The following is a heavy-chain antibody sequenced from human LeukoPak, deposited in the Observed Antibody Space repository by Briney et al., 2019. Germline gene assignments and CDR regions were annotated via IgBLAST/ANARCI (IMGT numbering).Heavy chain of an antibody. Sequence: GGSLRLSCLASGFTFGVYIMNWVRQAPGKGQEWVGFVRSNAYGGTTEYAASVKGRFTISRDDSKSIADLQMNSLKTEDTAVYYCTRGRGPYTSGWYTGYCFDYWGQGTLVTVST. D-gene: IGHD6-19*01. J-gene: IGHJ4*02. V-gene: IGHV3-49*04. CDR3: TRGRGPYTSGWYTGYCFDY. CDR1: GFTFGVYI. CDR2: VRSNAYGGTT.